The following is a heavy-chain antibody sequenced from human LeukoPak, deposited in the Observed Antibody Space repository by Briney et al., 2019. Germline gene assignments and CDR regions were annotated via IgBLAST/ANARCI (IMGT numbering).Heavy chain of an antibody. CDR2: ISSSGSTI. D-gene: IGHD3-22*01. Sequence: GGSLRLSCAASGFTFSDYYMSWIRQAPGKGLEWVPYISSSGSTIYYADSVKGRFTISRDNAKNSLYLQMNSLRAEDTAVYYCARSNPGTMTKPADYWGQGTLVTVSS. CDR1: GFTFSDYY. CDR3: ARSNPGTMTKPADY. J-gene: IGHJ4*02. V-gene: IGHV3-11*04.